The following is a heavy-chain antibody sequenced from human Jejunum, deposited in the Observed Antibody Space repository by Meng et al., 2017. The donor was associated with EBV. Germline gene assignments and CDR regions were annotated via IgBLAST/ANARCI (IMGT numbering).Heavy chain of an antibody. J-gene: IGHJ4*02. CDR1: GNSLTSRA. D-gene: IGHD2-2*01. CDR2: INTDTRNP. Sequence: QGARVQSEAESKPPGAAVKVSCKASGNSLTSRAMHWVRQAPGQGLEWMGWINTDTRNPTYAQGRTGRFVFSLDTSVSTAYLQISSLKAEDTAVYYCARGEGGYCSSSSCYLGTWGQGTLVTVSS. V-gene: IGHV7-4-1*02. CDR3: ARGEGGYCSSSSCYLGT.